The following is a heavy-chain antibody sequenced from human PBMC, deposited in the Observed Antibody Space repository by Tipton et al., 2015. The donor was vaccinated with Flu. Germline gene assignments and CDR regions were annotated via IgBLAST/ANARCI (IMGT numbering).Heavy chain of an antibody. CDR3: ARSSYDFWSGPRGPVNFDY. V-gene: IGHV4-61*01. Sequence: GLVKPSETLSLTCTVSGGSVSSGSYYWSWIRQPPGKGLEWIGYIYYSGSTNYNPSLKSRVTISVDTSKNQFSLKLSSVTAADTAVYYCARSSYDFWSGPRGPVNFDYWGQGTLVTVSS. CDR1: GGSVSSGSYY. CDR2: IYYSGST. J-gene: IGHJ4*02. D-gene: IGHD3-3*01.